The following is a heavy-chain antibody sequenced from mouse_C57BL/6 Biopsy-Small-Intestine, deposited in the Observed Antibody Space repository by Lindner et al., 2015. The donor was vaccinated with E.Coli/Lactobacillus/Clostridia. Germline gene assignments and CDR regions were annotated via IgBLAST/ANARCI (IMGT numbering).Heavy chain of an antibody. CDR2: IVPFSGKT. J-gene: IGHJ1*01. CDR3: ARTLATVVSPGVNFYYGMDV. D-gene: IGHD1-1*01. V-gene: IGHV1-81*01. CDR1: GDTFTNYG. Sequence: SVKVSCKASGDTFTNYGITWVRQAPGQGLEWVGGIVPFSGKTDYTQKVQGRITFTADESTATVYMELRSLRSEDTAVYYCARTLATVVSPGVNFYYGMDVWGQGTTVTVSS.